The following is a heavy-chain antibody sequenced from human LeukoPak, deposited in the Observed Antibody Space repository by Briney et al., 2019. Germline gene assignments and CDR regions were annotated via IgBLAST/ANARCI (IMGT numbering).Heavy chain of an antibody. Sequence: SETLSLTCTVSGDSISTSNSYWGWIRQPPGKGLEWIGSIYHSGSTYYNPSLRSRATISVDTSKNQFSLKLSSVTAADTAVYYCARIYCSGGSCYSGPLTYYFYYYMDVWGKGTTVTVSS. CDR1: GDSISTSNSY. CDR3: ARIYCSGGSCYSGPLTYYFYYYMDV. V-gene: IGHV4-39*07. D-gene: IGHD2-15*01. J-gene: IGHJ6*03. CDR2: IYHSGST.